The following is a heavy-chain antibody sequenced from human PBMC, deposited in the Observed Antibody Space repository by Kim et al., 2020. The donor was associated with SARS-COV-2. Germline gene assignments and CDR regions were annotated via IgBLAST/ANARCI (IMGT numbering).Heavy chain of an antibody. CDR2: IWCATNYI. CDR3: ARGGYCSSTSCYFYYYAMDV. D-gene: IGHD2-2*01. J-gene: IGHJ6*02. Sequence: GGSLRLSCAASGFAFGTHSMNWVRQAPGKGLEWVSAIWCATNYIYYADSLKGRFTISRDNSKNSLYLQMDSLRAEDTAVYYCARGGYCSSTSCYFYYYAMDVWGQGTTVTVSS. CDR1: GFAFGTHS. V-gene: IGHV3-21*01.